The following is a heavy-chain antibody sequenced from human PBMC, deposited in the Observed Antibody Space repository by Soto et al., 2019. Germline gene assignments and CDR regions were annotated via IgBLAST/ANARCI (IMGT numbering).Heavy chain of an antibody. CDR1: GYTFTSYG. D-gene: IGHD3-10*01. CDR2: ISAYNGNT. V-gene: IGHV1-18*01. Sequence: QVQLVQSGAEVKKPGASVKVSCKASGYTFTSYGISWVRQAPGQGLEWMGWISAYNGNTNYAQKLQGRVTMTTDTSTSTAYIELRSLRSDDTAVYYCARDPTIMVRGVDYYYYGMDVWGQGTTVTVSS. CDR3: ARDPTIMVRGVDYYYYGMDV. J-gene: IGHJ6*02.